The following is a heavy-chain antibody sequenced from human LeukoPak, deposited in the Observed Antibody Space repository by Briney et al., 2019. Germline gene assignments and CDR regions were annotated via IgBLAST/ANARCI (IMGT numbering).Heavy chain of an antibody. CDR1: GFTFSSYG. CDR3: AKSAGQWLNYYYYGMDV. D-gene: IGHD6-19*01. CDR2: ISDDGSNK. J-gene: IGHJ6*02. Sequence: GASLRLSCAASGFTFSSYGMQWARQAPGKGLEWVAVISDDGSNKYYADSVKGRFTISRDNSKNTLYLQMNSLRAEDTAVYYCAKSAGQWLNYYYYGMDVWGQGTTVTVSS. V-gene: IGHV3-30*18.